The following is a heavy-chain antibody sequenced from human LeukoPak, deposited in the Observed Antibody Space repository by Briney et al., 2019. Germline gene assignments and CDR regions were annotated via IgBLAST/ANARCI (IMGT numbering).Heavy chain of an antibody. CDR1: GFTFDDYA. CDR2: ISWNSGSI. Sequence: PGGSLRLSCAASGFTFDDYAMHWVRQAPGKGLEWVSGISWNSGSIGYADSVKGRFTISRDNAKNSLYLQMNSLRAEDTALYYCAKARIAARPQLGYYFDYWGQGTLVTVSS. D-gene: IGHD6-6*01. CDR3: AKARIAARPQLGYYFDY. V-gene: IGHV3-9*01. J-gene: IGHJ4*02.